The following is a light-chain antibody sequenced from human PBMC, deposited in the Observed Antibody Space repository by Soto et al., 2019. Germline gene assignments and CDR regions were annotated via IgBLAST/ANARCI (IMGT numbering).Light chain of an antibody. V-gene: IGKV1-27*01. CDR1: QGISNY. CDR2: GAS. CDR3: QNYNSFSRFT. J-gene: IGKJ3*01. Sequence: DIQMTQSPSSLSASVGDRVTITCRASQGISNYLAWYQQKPGKVPNLLIYGASTLQSGVPSRYSGSGSGTDFNLTISSLQPEDVATYYCQNYNSFSRFTFGPGTKVDIK.